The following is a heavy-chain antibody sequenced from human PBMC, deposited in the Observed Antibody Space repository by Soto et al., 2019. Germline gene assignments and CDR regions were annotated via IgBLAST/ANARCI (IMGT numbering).Heavy chain of an antibody. V-gene: IGHV3-66*03. CDR1: GFTVSSNY. Sequence: GGSLRLSCAASGFTVSSNYMSWVRQAPGEGLEWVSVIYSCGSTYYADSVKGRFTISRDNSKNTLYLQMNSLRAEDTAVYYCARDRSGGSCYFNPKRDVMEVCGQGTKVTVYS. D-gene: IGHD2-15*01. CDR2: IYSCGST. CDR3: ARDRSGGSCYFNPKRDVMEV. J-gene: IGHJ6*02.